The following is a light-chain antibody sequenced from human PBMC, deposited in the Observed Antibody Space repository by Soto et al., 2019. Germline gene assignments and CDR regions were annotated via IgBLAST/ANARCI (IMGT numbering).Light chain of an antibody. CDR1: QSINIY. J-gene: IGKJ5*01. V-gene: IGKV3-11*01. CDR3: QQRVDWPIT. CDR2: DAS. Sequence: IVLTQSPATLSLSPGERATLSCRASQSINIYLAWYQQKPGQAPRLLIYDASNRATGIPARFSGRGSGTDFTLTITSLEPEDFAVYYCQQRVDWPITFGQGTRLEIK.